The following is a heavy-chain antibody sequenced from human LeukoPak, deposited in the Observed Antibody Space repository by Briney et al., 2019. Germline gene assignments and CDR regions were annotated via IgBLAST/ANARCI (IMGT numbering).Heavy chain of an antibody. CDR3: ARLSGLGPDSPWELDR. J-gene: IGHJ4*02. D-gene: IGHD1-26*01. Sequence: GASVKVSCKASVYTFTSYGISWVRQAPGQGLEWMGWISAYNGNTNYAQKVKGRVTMTTDTSTSTAYMELRSLRSDDTAVYYGARLSGLGPDSPWELDRWGQGTLVTVSS. CDR1: VYTFTSYG. CDR2: ISAYNGNT. V-gene: IGHV1-18*01.